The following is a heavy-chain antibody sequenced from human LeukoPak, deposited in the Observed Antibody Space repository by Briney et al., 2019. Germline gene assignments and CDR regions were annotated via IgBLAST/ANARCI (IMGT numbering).Heavy chain of an antibody. V-gene: IGHV4-34*01. J-gene: IGHJ6*02. CDR3: ARSFDCSSTSCRFLTSHYGMDV. CDR2: INHSGST. D-gene: IGHD2-2*01. CDR1: GGSFSGYY. Sequence: PSETLSLTCAVYGGSFSGYYWSWIRQPPGKGLEWIGEINHSGSTNYNPSLKSRVTISVDASKNQFSLKLSSVTAADTAVYYCARSFDCSSTSCRFLTSHYGMDVWGQGTTVTVSS.